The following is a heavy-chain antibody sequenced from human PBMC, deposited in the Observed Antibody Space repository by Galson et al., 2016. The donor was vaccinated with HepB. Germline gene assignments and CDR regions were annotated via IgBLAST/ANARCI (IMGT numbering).Heavy chain of an antibody. Sequence: LRLSCAGSGFTFSSYGMHWVRQAPGKGLEWVAAIQFDGSKKYYGDSVKGRFTISRDDSKDTVYLQMSSLRAEDTAAYYCARGPDYGDWVDFLDCWGQGTLVTVSS. D-gene: IGHD4-17*01. CDR3: ARGPDYGDWVDFLDC. CDR2: IQFDGSKK. J-gene: IGHJ4*02. V-gene: IGHV3-33*01. CDR1: GFTFSSYG.